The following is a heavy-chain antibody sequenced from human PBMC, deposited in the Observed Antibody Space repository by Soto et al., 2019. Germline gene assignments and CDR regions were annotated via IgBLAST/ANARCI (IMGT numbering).Heavy chain of an antibody. Sequence: EVQLLESGGGLVQPGGSLRLSCAASGFTFSSYAMSWVRQAPGKGLEWVSAISGSGGSTYYADSVKGRFTISRDNSKNTLYLQMNSLRAEDTAVYYCAKEVALFDGDYEYYFDYWGQGTLVTVSS. J-gene: IGHJ4*02. V-gene: IGHV3-23*01. CDR2: ISGSGGST. CDR1: GFTFSSYA. D-gene: IGHD4-17*01. CDR3: AKEVALFDGDYEYYFDY.